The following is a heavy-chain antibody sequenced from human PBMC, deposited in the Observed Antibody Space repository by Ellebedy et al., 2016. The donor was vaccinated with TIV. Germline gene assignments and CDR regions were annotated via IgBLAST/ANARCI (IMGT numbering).Heavy chain of an antibody. V-gene: IGHV3-66*01. D-gene: IGHD3-10*01. CDR1: GFTVNSNY. CDR3: APETFNDVDLTLWGLFDM. CDR2: ISVGGST. J-gene: IGHJ3*02. Sequence: GGSLRLSCAASGFTVNSNYMSWVRQAPGKGLEWLSVISVGGSTYYADSVKGRFTISRDNSKNTLYLQMNSLRAEDTAVYFCAPETFNDVDLTLWGLFDMWGQGTTVTVSS.